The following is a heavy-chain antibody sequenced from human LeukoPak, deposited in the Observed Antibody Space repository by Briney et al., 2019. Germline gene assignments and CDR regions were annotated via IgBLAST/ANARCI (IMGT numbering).Heavy chain of an antibody. Sequence: PSETLSLTCTVPGGSISSYYWSWIRQPPGKGLEWIGYIYYSGSTNYNPSLKSRDTISVDTSKNQFSLKLSSVTAADTAVYYCARDWAYYDILTGYSDDAFDIWGQGTMVTVSS. CDR1: GGSISSYY. CDR2: IYYSGST. J-gene: IGHJ3*02. V-gene: IGHV4-59*01. D-gene: IGHD3-9*01. CDR3: ARDWAYYDILTGYSDDAFDI.